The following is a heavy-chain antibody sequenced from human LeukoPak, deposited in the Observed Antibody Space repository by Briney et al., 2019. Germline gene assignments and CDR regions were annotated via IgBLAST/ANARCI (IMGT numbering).Heavy chain of an antibody. V-gene: IGHV3-23*01. Sequence: QPGGSLRLSCEASGFTFSSYAMSWVRQAPGKGLAWVSVISSSADSTYYADSVKGRFTISRDNSKNTLYLQMNNLRAEDTAVYYCVKPLEKYTYGGNFDYWGQGILVTVSS. D-gene: IGHD4-23*01. J-gene: IGHJ4*02. CDR3: VKPLEKYTYGGNFDY. CDR1: GFTFSSYA. CDR2: ISSSADST.